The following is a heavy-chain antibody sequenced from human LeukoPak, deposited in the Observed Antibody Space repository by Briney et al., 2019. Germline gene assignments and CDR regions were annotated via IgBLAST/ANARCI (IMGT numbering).Heavy chain of an antibody. CDR3: AKNGDRGAYCSGGSCYPYYYYYMDV. J-gene: IGHJ6*03. D-gene: IGHD2-15*01. CDR1: GFTFSSYA. CDR2: ISSSGGAT. V-gene: IGHV3-23*01. Sequence: HSGGSLRLSCAASGFTFSSYAMSWVRQAPGKRLEWVSAISSSGGATYYADSVKGRFTISRDNSKNTLYLQMNSLRAEDTAVYYCAKNGDRGAYCSGGSCYPYYYYYMDVWGKGTTVTISS.